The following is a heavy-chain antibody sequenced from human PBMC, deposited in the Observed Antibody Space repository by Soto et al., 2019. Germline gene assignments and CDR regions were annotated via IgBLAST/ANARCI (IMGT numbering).Heavy chain of an antibody. CDR1: GFTFDDYT. V-gene: IGHV3-43*01. CDR2: ISWDGGST. J-gene: IGHJ4*02. Sequence: GGSLRLSCAASGFTFDDYTMHWVRQAPGKGLEWVSLISWDGGSTYYADSVKGRFTISRDNSKNSLYLQMNSLRTEDTALYYCAKDLAAGIGYSFDYWGQGTLVTVSS. D-gene: IGHD5-18*01. CDR3: AKDLAAGIGYSFDY.